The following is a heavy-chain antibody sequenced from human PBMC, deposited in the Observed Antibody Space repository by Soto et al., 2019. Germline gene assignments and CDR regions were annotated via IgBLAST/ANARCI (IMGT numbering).Heavy chain of an antibody. V-gene: IGHV1-69*13. Sequence: SVKVSCKASGGTFYTYTFSWVRQAPGQGLEWMGSITPIYPTTNYAEKFQGRLTVTADGSTNTAYMELNSLTSEDTAVYYCARIPRYSFPTSDDLDSWGQGTLVTVAS. CDR2: ITPIYPTT. D-gene: IGHD5-18*01. CDR1: GGTFYTYT. CDR3: ARIPRYSFPTSDDLDS. J-gene: IGHJ4*02.